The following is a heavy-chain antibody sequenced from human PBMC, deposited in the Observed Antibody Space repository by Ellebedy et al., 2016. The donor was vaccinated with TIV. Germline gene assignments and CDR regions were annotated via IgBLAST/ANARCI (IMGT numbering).Heavy chain of an antibody. CDR3: ARAKKRGVSGPGAFDH. J-gene: IGHJ4*02. CDR2: IKEDGSSK. D-gene: IGHD3-16*01. CDR1: GFTFRSYW. Sequence: GESLKISXAASGFTFRSYWMSWVRQAPGKGPEWVANIKEDGSSKSYLQSVKGRFTISRDNARKSLYLQMNSLRPEDTGIYFCARAKKRGVSGPGAFDHWGPGAQITVSA. V-gene: IGHV3-7*01.